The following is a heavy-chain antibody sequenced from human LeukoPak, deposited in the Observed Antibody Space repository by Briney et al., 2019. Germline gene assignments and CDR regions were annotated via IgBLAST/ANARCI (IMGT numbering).Heavy chain of an antibody. V-gene: IGHV1-69*04. CDR1: GGTFSSYA. CDR2: IIPILGIA. Sequence: SVKVSCKASGGTFSSYAISWVRQAPGQGLEWMGRIIPILGIANYAQKFQGRVTITADKSTSTAYMELRSLRFDGTAVYYCARDFAWGSGGAPIDDNWLDPWGQGILVTVSS. J-gene: IGHJ5*02. CDR3: ARDFAWGSGGAPIDDNWLDP. D-gene: IGHD7-27*01.